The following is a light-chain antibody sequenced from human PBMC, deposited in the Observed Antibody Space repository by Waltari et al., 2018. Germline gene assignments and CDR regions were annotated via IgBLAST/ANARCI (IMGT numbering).Light chain of an antibody. V-gene: IGKV3-15*01. Sequence: EIVMTQSPATLSVSPGERATLSCRASQSVSSNLAWYQQKPGHSPRLLIYDASTRATGGPARLSGSGSGTEFTLTISSLQSEDFAVYYCQQYNNWLRGTFGQGTKLEIK. J-gene: IGKJ2*02. CDR1: QSVSSN. CDR3: QQYNNWLRGT. CDR2: DAS.